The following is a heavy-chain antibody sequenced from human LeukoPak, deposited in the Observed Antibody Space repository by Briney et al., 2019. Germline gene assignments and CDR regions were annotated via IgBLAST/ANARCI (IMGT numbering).Heavy chain of an antibody. CDR1: GFTFSSYS. V-gene: IGHV3-48*04. CDR3: ARDHVNYFDY. Sequence: PGGSLRLSCAASGFTFSSYSMKWVRQAPGKGLDWLSYISSGSSTIYYADSVKGRFTISRDNAKNSLYLQMNSLRAEDTAVYYCARDHVNYFDYWGQGTLVTVSS. CDR2: ISSGSSTI. J-gene: IGHJ4*02.